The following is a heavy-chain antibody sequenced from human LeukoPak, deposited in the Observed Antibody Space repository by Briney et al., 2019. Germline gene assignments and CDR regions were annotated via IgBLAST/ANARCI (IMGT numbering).Heavy chain of an antibody. CDR3: ARVTKAAIDY. J-gene: IGHJ4*02. CDR2: IYTSGST. CDR1: GGSISSGSYY. D-gene: IGHD6-25*01. Sequence: PSETLSLTCTVAGGSISSGSYYWSWIRQPAGKGLEWIGHIYTSGSTNYNPSLKSRVTISVDTSKNRFSLKLSSVTAADTAVYYCARVTKAAIDYWGQGTLVTVSS. V-gene: IGHV4-61*09.